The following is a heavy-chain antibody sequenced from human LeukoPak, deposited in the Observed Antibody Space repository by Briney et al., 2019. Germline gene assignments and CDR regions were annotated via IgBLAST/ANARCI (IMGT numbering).Heavy chain of an antibody. CDR3: ARESIVVVPAAIPEDYYYMDV. D-gene: IGHD2-2*01. V-gene: IGHV4-4*07. CDR1: GDSISSYY. Sequence: SETLSLTCTVSGDSISSYYWSWIRQPAGKGLEWIGRIYTSGSTNYNPSLKSRVTMSVDTSKNQFSLKLSSVTAADTAVYYCARESIVVVPAAIPEDYYYMDVWGKGTTVTVSS. J-gene: IGHJ6*03. CDR2: IYTSGST.